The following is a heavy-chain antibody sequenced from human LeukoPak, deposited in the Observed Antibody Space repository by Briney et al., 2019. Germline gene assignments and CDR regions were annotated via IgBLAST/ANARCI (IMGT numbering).Heavy chain of an antibody. CDR1: GFTFSSYD. CDR2: IGTAGDT. CDR3: ARDGSFGELMLEFDP. Sequence: GGSLRLSCAASGFTFSSYDMHWARQATGKGLEWVSAIGTAGDTYYPGSVKGRFTISRENAKNSLYLQMNSLRAGDTAVYYCARDGSFGELMLEFDPWGQGTLVTVSS. D-gene: IGHD3-10*01. J-gene: IGHJ5*02. V-gene: IGHV3-13*01.